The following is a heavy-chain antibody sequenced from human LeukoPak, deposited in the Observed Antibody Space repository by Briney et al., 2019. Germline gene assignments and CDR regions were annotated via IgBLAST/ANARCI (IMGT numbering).Heavy chain of an antibody. J-gene: IGHJ4*02. Sequence: GGSLRLSCAASGFTFSSYATHWVRQAPGKGLEWVAVISYDGSNKYYADSVKGRFTISRDNSKNTLYLQMNSLRAEDTAVYYCARDLRSRRVHIASLDYWGQGTLVTVSS. CDR3: ARDLRSRRVHIASLDY. CDR2: ISYDGSNK. V-gene: IGHV3-30*04. D-gene: IGHD2-21*01. CDR1: GFTFSSYA.